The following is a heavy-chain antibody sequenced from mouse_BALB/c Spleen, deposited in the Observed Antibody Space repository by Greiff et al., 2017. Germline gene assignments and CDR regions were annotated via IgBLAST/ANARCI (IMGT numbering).Heavy chain of an antibody. J-gene: IGHJ2*01. CDR2: ISDGGSYT. CDR3: ARGAGTLDY. V-gene: IGHV5-4*02. Sequence: EVMLVESGGGLVKPGGSLKLSCAASGFTFSDYYMYWVRQTPEKRLEWVATISDGGSYTYYPDSVKGRFTISRDNAKNNLYLQMSSLKSEDTAMYYCARGAGTLDYWGQGTTLTVSS. CDR1: GFTFSDYY. D-gene: IGHD4-1*01.